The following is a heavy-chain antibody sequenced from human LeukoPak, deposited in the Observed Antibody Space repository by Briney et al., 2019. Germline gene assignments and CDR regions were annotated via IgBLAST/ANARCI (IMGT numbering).Heavy chain of an antibody. Sequence: PSETLSLTCTVSGYSISSGYYWGWLRQPPGKGLEWIGIIYHSGSTNYNPSLKSRVTMSVDTSKNQFSLKLSSVTAADTAVYYCARAVGYCSSTSCYGANWYFDLWGRGTLVTVSS. CDR3: ARAVGYCSSTSCYGANWYFDL. CDR2: IYHSGST. D-gene: IGHD2-2*01. V-gene: IGHV4-38-2*02. J-gene: IGHJ2*01. CDR1: GYSISSGYY.